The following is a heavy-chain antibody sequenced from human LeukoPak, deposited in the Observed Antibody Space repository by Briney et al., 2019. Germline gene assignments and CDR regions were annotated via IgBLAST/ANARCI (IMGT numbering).Heavy chain of an antibody. CDR3: ASSYSSGWYSFGWFDP. Sequence: SETLSLTCTASGGSISSSNYYWGWIRQPPGKGLEWIGSIYYSGSTYYNPSLKSRVTISVDTSKNQFSLKLSSVTAADTAVYYCASSYSSGWYSFGWFDPWGQGTLVTVSS. CDR2: IYYSGST. CDR1: GGSISSSNYY. V-gene: IGHV4-39*01. D-gene: IGHD6-19*01. J-gene: IGHJ5*02.